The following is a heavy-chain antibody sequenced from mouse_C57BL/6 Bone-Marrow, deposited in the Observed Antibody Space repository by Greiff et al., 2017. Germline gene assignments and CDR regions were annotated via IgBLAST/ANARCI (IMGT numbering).Heavy chain of an antibody. CDR1: GFTFSSYG. J-gene: IGHJ3*01. Sequence: EVNLVESGGDLVKPGGSLKLSCAASGFTFSSYGMSWVRQTPDKRLEWVATISSGGSYTYYPDSVKGRFTISRDNAKNTRYLQMSSLKSEDTAMYYCARHPFAYWGQGTLVTVSA. CDR2: ISSGGSYT. V-gene: IGHV5-6*01. CDR3: ARHPFAY.